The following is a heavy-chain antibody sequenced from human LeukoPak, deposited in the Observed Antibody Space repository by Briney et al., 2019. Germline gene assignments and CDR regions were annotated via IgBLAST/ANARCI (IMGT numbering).Heavy chain of an antibody. CDR2: IYYSGST. CDR3: ARVRCSGGSCPYYYYYYYMDV. D-gene: IGHD2-15*01. Sequence: PSETLSLTCTVSGGSISSSSYYWGWIRQPPGKGLEWIGSIYYSGSTYYNSSLKSRVTISIDTSKNQFSLKLRFVTAADTAVYYCARVRCSGGSCPYYYYYYYMDVWGKGTTVTVSS. CDR1: GGSISSSSYY. J-gene: IGHJ6*03. V-gene: IGHV4-39*07.